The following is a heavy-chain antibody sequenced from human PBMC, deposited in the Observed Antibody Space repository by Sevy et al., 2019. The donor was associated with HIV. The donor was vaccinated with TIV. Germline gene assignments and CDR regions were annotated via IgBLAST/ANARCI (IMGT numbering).Heavy chain of an antibody. CDR2: LSSSTSTI. CDR1: GFSFSGYN. V-gene: IGHV3-48*02. D-gene: IGHD1-7*01. CDR3: ARDSSWNYDSYFYGMDV. Sequence: GGSLRLSCAASGFSFSGYNMNWVRQAPGKGLEWVSYLSSSTSTIHHADSVKGRFTISRDNAKTSLFLQMNSLRDEDTAVYYCARDSSWNYDSYFYGMDVWGQGTTVTVSS. J-gene: IGHJ6*02.